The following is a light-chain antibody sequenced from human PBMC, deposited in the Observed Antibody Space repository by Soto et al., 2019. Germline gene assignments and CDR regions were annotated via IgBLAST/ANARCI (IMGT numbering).Light chain of an antibody. Sequence: DIVRTQSPDSLTMSLGGRATINCKSSQNVLYSSNNKNQLAWYQQKPGQPPKLLIYWASTRESGVPDRFSGSGSGTDFILTISSLQAEDVSVYYCQQYYSHQLTFGGGTKVDIK. CDR3: QQYYSHQLT. J-gene: IGKJ4*01. CDR2: WAS. V-gene: IGKV4-1*01. CDR1: QNVLYSSNNKNQ.